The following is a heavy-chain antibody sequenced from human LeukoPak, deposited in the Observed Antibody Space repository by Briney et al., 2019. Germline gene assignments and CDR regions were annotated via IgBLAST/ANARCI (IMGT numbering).Heavy chain of an antibody. V-gene: IGHV3-21*01. CDR2: ISSSSSYI. CDR3: ARGGGFCRRPSCYPTNCFYP. CDR1: GFTFSSYS. D-gene: IGHD2-2*01. J-gene: IGHJ5*02. Sequence: GGSLRLSCAASGFTFSSYSMNWVRQAPGKGLEWVSSISSSSSYIYYADSVKGRFTISRDNATNSLYLQMNSLRAEDTAVYYWARGGGFCRRPSCYPTNCFYPGGQGTLVTVST.